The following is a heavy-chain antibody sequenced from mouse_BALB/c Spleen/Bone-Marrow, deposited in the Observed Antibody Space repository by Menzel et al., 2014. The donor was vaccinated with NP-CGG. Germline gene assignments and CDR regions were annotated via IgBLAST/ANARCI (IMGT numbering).Heavy chain of an antibody. Sequence: LQESGAELMKPGASVKISCKATGYTFSTYWIEWVKQRPGHGLEWIGEVLPGSGSTNYNEKFKGKATFTADTSSNTAYIQLSSLTSEDSAVYYRARWGSSRAMDYWGQGTSVTVSS. CDR3: ARWGSSRAMDY. V-gene: IGHV1-9*01. J-gene: IGHJ4*01. D-gene: IGHD3-1*01. CDR2: VLPGSGST. CDR1: GYTFSTYW.